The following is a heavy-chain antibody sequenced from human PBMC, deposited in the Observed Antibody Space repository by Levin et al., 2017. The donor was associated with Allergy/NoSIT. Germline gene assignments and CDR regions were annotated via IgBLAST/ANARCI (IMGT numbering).Heavy chain of an antibody. Sequence: SETLSLTCAVSGGSISSSNWWSWVRQPPGKGLEWIGEIYHNGNTNYNPSLKSRVTISVDKSKNRFSLKLSSVTAADTAVYYCARGSFGYISGWPGGYYFDYWGQGTLVTVSS. CDR2: IYHNGNT. CDR1: GGSISSSNW. V-gene: IGHV4-4*02. D-gene: IGHD6-19*01. CDR3: ARGSFGYISGWPGGYYFDY. J-gene: IGHJ4*02.